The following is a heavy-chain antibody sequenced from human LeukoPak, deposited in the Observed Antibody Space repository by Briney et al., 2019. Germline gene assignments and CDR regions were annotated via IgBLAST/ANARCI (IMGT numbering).Heavy chain of an antibody. CDR3: AKDLDSSGWHVRGHY. CDR2: IWYDGSNK. V-gene: IGHV3-33*06. J-gene: IGHJ4*02. Sequence: PGRSLRLSCAASGFTFSSYGMHWVRQAPGKGLEWVAVIWYDGSNKYYADSVKGRFTISRDNSKNTLYLQMNSLRAEDTAVYYCAKDLDSSGWHVRGHYWGQGTLVTVSS. CDR1: GFTFSSYG. D-gene: IGHD6-19*01.